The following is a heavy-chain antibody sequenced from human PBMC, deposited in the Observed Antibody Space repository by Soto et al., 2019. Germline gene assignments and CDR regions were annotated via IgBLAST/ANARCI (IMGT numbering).Heavy chain of an antibody. CDR1: GGSISSYY. D-gene: IGHD4-17*01. Sequence: LSLPCTVSGGSISSYYWSWIRQPPGKGLEWIGYIYYSGSTNYNPSLKSRVTISVDTSKNQFSLKLSSVTAADTAVYYCARDSTDGRYGEDNWFDPWGQGTLVTVSS. V-gene: IGHV4-59*01. CDR3: ARDSTDGRYGEDNWFDP. J-gene: IGHJ5*02. CDR2: IYYSGST.